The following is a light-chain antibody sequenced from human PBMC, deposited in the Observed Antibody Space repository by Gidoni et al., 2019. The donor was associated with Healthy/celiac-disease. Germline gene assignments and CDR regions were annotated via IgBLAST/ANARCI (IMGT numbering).Light chain of an antibody. Sequence: DIVLTPSPDSLAVSLVWRATFNCKSSQSLLYSSNNKNYLSWYQKKPRQPPKLIIYWASTRESGVPDRFSGSGSGTDFTLTISSLQAEDVAVYYCQQYYSTPFTFGPGTKVDIK. CDR3: QQYYSTPFT. J-gene: IGKJ3*01. CDR1: QSLLYSSNNKNY. V-gene: IGKV4-1*01. CDR2: WAS.